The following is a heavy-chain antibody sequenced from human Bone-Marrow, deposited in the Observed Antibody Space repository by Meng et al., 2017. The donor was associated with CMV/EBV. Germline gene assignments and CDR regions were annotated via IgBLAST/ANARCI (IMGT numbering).Heavy chain of an antibody. V-gene: IGHV1-46*01. CDR1: YPFTSYY. J-gene: IGHJ5*02. Sequence: YPFTSYYMPWVRQAPGQGLEWMGIINPSGGSTSYAQKFQGRVTMTRDTSTSTVYMELSSLRSEDTAVYYCARQGLPVGATRAGGWFDPWGQGTLVTVSS. CDR3: ARQGLPVGATRAGGWFDP. CDR2: INPSGGST. D-gene: IGHD1-26*01.